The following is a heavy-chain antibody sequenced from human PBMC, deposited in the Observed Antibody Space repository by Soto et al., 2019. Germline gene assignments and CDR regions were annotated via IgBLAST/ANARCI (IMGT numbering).Heavy chain of an antibody. CDR1: GCTFSSYS. J-gene: IGHJ3*02. Sequence: PGGSLRLSCAASGCTFSSYSMNWVRQATGKGLEWVSSISSSSSYIYYADSVKGRFTISRDNAKNSLYLQMNSLRAEDTAVYYCARSLLYSGYDLVAFDIWGQGTMVTVSS. D-gene: IGHD5-12*01. V-gene: IGHV3-21*01. CDR3: ARSLLYSGYDLVAFDI. CDR2: ISSSSSYI.